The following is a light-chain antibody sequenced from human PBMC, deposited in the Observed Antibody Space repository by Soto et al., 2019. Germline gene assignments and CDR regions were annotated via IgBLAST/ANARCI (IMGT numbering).Light chain of an antibody. CDR2: GAS. CDR3: QQYNDNWPT. V-gene: IGKV3-15*01. J-gene: IGKJ1*01. Sequence: EIVMTQSPATLSVSPGETGTLSCRASQSVRTNLAWYQHKPGQSPRLLIYGASNRATGFPARFSGSGSGTEFTLTISGLQSEDFAVYYCQQYNDNWPTFGQGTKVDIK. CDR1: QSVRTN.